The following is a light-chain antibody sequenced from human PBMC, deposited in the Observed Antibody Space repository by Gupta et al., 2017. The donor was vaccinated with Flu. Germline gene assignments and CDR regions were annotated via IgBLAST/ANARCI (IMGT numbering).Light chain of an antibody. V-gene: IGLV1-51*02. CDR2: ENN. CDR1: SSNIGNNN. CDR3: DTWAGSPSVFV. J-gene: IGLJ2*01. Sequence: QSVFTQPPSVSAAPWRKVTISCSGSSSNIGNNNVAWYQQLPGTATNRRTYENNKRPSGITDRFAGSKSGTYATPGLTVLQSGDEAEDDYDTWAGSPSVFVFGGGTKLTVL.